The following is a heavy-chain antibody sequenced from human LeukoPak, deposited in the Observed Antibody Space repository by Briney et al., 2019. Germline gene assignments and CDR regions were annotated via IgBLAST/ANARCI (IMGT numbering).Heavy chain of an antibody. CDR2: IYYSGST. Sequence: NPSETLSLTCTVSGGSISSSSYYWGWIRQPPGKGLEWIGSIYYSGSTYYNPSLKSRVTISVDTSKNQFSLELSSVTAADTAVYYCARRGDYYDSSGYYLLGGDWFDPWGQGTLVTVSS. V-gene: IGHV4-39*01. CDR3: ARRGDYYDSSGYYLLGGDWFDP. J-gene: IGHJ5*02. CDR1: GGSISSSSYY. D-gene: IGHD3-22*01.